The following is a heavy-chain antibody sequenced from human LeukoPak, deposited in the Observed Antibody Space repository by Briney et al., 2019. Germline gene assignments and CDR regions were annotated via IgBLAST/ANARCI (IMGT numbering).Heavy chain of an antibody. V-gene: IGHV1-18*01. Sequence: ASVKVSCKASGYTFTSYGIGWVRQAPGQGLEWMGWTSTYNGHTNYAQKFQGRVTMTTDTSTSTVYMELRSLRSDDTAVYYCARGGRWELPRPYAFDIWGQGTMVTVSS. D-gene: IGHD1-26*01. J-gene: IGHJ3*02. CDR3: ARGGRWELPRPYAFDI. CDR2: TSTYNGHT. CDR1: GYTFTSYG.